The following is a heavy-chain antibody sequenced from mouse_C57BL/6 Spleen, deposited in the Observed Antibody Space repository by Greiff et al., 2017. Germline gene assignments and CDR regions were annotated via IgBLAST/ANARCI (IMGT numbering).Heavy chain of an antibody. CDR3: AREWLGYFDY. Sequence: EVKLVESGPGMVKPSQSLSLTCTVTGYSITSGYDWHWIRHFPGNKLEWMGYISYSGSTNYNPSLKSRISITHDTSKNHFFLQLNSVTTEDTATYYCAREWLGYFDYWGQGTTLTVSS. D-gene: IGHD3-3*01. CDR1: GYSITSGYD. CDR2: ISYSGST. J-gene: IGHJ2*01. V-gene: IGHV3-1*01.